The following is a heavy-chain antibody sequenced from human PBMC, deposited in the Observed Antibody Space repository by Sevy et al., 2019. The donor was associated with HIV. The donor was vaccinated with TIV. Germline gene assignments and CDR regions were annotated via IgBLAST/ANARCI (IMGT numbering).Heavy chain of an antibody. V-gene: IGHV3-30*04. CDR3: AREGGSSGRAGWFDP. Sequence: GGSLRLSCTASGFTFNISPMHWVRQAPGKGLEWVAGVSNDGKDKHYPDSLKDRFSISRDNSKNTLYLQMDGLGGEDTAVYYCAREGGSSGRAGWFDPWGQGTLVTVSS. CDR2: VSNDGKDK. CDR1: GFTFNISP. J-gene: IGHJ5*02. D-gene: IGHD3-22*01.